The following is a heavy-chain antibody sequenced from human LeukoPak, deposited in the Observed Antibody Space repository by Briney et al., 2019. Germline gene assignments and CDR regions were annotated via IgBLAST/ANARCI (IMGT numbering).Heavy chain of an antibody. CDR3: ATGGAVAGYFDY. CDR1: GYTLTELS. Sequence: ASVKVSCKVSGYTLTELSMHWVRQAPGQGLEWMGGFDPEDGETIYAQKFQGRVTMTEDTSTDTAYMELSSLRSEDTAVYYCATGGAVAGYFDYWGGETVVTVSS. CDR2: FDPEDGET. D-gene: IGHD6-19*01. J-gene: IGHJ4*02. V-gene: IGHV1-24*01.